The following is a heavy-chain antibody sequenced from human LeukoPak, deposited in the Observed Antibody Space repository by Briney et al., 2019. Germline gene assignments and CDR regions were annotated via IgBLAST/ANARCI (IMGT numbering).Heavy chain of an antibody. Sequence: ASVKVSCKASGYMFTSYGISWVRKAPGQGLEWMGWISSYNGNTDYAQNLQGRVTMTTDTSTSTAYMELRSLTSDDTAVYYCARDQGYTSSPYYFDYWGQGSLVTVPS. J-gene: IGHJ4*02. CDR2: ISSYNGNT. CDR1: GYMFTSYG. D-gene: IGHD6-13*01. CDR3: ARDQGYTSSPYYFDY. V-gene: IGHV1-18*04.